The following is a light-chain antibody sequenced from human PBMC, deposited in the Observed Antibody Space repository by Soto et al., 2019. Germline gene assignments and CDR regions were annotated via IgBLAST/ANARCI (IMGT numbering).Light chain of an antibody. V-gene: IGKV3-20*01. J-gene: IGKJ3*01. CDR1: QSVSSSY. CDR2: GAS. Sequence: EIVLTQSPGTLSLSPGERAILSCRASQSVSSSYLAWYQQEPGQAPRLLIYGASSRATGIPDRFSGSGSGTDFTLTISRLEPEDFAVYYCQQYGSSPRFTFGPGTKVDIK. CDR3: QQYGSSPRFT.